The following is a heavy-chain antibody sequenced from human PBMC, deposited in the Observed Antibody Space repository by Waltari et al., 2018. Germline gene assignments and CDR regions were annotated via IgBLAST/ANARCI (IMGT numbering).Heavy chain of an antibody. J-gene: IGHJ4*02. CDR1: GFTFSSYA. D-gene: IGHD6-13*01. Sequence: EVQLVESGGGLVQPGGSLRLSCAASGFTFSSYAMHWVRQAPGKGLEYVSAISSNGGSTYYANSVKGRFTISRDKSKNTLYLQMGSLRAEDMAVYYCARGSIIAAAGTSPFDYWGQGTLVTVSS. V-gene: IGHV3-64*01. CDR3: ARGSIIAAAGTSPFDY. CDR2: ISSNGGST.